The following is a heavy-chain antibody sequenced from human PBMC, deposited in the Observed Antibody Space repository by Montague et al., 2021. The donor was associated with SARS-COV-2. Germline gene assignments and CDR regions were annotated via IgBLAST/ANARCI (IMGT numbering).Heavy chain of an antibody. V-gene: IGHV6-1*01. CDR2: CCFMSEKKY. CDR1: GDSDCVVEPR. J-gene: IGHJ5*01. CDR3: TRSITVVRGLLFDP. D-gene: IGHD3-10*01. Sequence: CAISGDSDCVVEPRRNWEEHTPELQPGRLGVCCFMSEKKYDYAVSVKSRITIHPDTSKNQFSLQLNSVTPKDTAVYYCTRSITVVRGLLFDPWGQGTLVTVSS.